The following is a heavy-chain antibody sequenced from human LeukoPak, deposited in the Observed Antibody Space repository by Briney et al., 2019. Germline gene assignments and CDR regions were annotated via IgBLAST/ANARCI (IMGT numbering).Heavy chain of an antibody. J-gene: IGHJ1*01. CDR1: GYNFASYW. CDR3: ARQGQQLEYFQP. Sequence: GESLKISCKGSGYNFASYWIAWVRQMPGKGLEWMGIIYPGDSDTRYNPSFQGQVTISADKSISTAYLQWSSLKASDTAMYYCARQGQQLEYFQPWGQGTLVTVSS. CDR2: IYPGDSDT. V-gene: IGHV5-51*01. D-gene: IGHD6-13*01.